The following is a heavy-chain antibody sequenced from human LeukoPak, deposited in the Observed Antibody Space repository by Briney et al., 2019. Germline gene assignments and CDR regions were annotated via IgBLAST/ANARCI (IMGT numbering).Heavy chain of an antibody. CDR3: AKSGRKSPTGEWGGAALVFDY. CDR2: ISWNSGSI. J-gene: IGHJ4*02. Sequence: GRSLRLSCAASGFTFDDYAMHWVRQAPGKGLEWVSGISWNSGSIGYADSVKGRFTISRDNAKNSLYLQMNSLRAEDTALYYCAKSGRKSPTGEWGGAALVFDYWGQGTLVTVSS. CDR1: GFTFDDYA. D-gene: IGHD1-1*01. V-gene: IGHV3-9*01.